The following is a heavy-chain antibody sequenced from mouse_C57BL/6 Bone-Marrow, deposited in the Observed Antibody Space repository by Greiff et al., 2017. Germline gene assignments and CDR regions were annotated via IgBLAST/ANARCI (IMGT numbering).Heavy chain of an antibody. J-gene: IGHJ2*01. CDR2: ISSGGSYT. D-gene: IGHD2-12*01. V-gene: IGHV5-6*01. CDR3: ARLYYSKMVYDFYY. CDR1: GFTFSSYG. Sequence: EVQLVESGGDLVKPGGSLKLSCAASGFTFSSYGMSWVRQTPDKRLAWVATISSGGSYTYYPDSVKGRFTISRDNAKNTLYLQMSSLKSEDTTMYYCARLYYSKMVYDFYYWGQSTTLTVSS.